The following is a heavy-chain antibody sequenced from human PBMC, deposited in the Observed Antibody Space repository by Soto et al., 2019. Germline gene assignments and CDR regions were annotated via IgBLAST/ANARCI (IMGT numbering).Heavy chain of an antibody. D-gene: IGHD2-15*01. V-gene: IGHV3-9*01. CDR2: ISWNSGSI. J-gene: IGHJ4*02. CDR1: GFTFDDYA. CDR3: AKDKNCSGGSCWSYFDY. Sequence: EVQLVESGGGLVQPGRSLRLSCAASGFTFDDYAMHGVRQAPGKGLEWVAGISWNSGSIGYAESVKGRITISRDNAKNSLYLQMNSLRAEDTALYYCAKDKNCSGGSCWSYFDYWGQGTLVTVSS.